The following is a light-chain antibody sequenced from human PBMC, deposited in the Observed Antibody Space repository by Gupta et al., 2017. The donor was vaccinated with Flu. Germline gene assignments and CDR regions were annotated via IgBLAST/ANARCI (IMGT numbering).Light chain of an antibody. CDR2: SNN. Sequence: ASGTPGQRVTISCSGSSPNIGGNTVNWYQQLPGTAPKLLIYSNNQRPSGVPDRFSGSKSGTSGSLAISGLQSEDEADYYCAAWDDSLNGHVFGTGTKVTVL. CDR1: SPNIGGNT. V-gene: IGLV1-44*01. CDR3: AAWDDSLNGHV. J-gene: IGLJ1*01.